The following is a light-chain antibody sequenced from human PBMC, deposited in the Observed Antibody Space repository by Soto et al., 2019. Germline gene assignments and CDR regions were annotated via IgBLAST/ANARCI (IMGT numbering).Light chain of an antibody. J-gene: IGLJ2*01. CDR1: RSNVGRNA. CDR2: ATN. V-gene: IGLV1-44*01. CDR3: AAWDDTLNGPL. Sequence: QSVLTQPPSASGTPGQTVTISCSGSRSNVGRNAVSWYQQVPGMAPKLLVFATNKRPSGVPDRFSGSASGASASLAISGLQSEDEAVYYCAAWDDTLNGPLFGGGTKLTVL.